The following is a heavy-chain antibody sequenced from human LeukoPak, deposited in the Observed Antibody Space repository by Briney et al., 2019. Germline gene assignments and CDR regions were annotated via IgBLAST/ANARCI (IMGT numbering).Heavy chain of an antibody. D-gene: IGHD2-2*01. V-gene: IGHV4-39*07. Sequence: SETLSLTCTLSGGSVTTSSFYWAWIRQPPGKGLECIGSIYYSGITYYHSSLKSRVTISVDTSKNQFSLKLNSVTAADTAVYFCAKSGPAAGRPDAFDIWGQGTMVTVSS. J-gene: IGHJ3*02. CDR1: GGSVTTSSFY. CDR2: IYYSGIT. CDR3: AKSGPAAGRPDAFDI.